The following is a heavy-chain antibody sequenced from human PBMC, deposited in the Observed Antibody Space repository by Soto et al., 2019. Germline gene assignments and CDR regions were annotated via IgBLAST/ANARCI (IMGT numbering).Heavy chain of an antibody. J-gene: IGHJ6*02. Sequence: QVQLVQSGAEVKKPGSSVKVSCKSSRGSFSGNAISCVRQAPGQGPEWMGGVIPMFGTTNFARQFQDRITITADESSSTAYMELSRLLSEDTAVYYCARENSIASLSYYYGMDVWGQGTTVIVSS. CDR3: ARENSIASLSYYYGMDV. D-gene: IGHD6-6*01. CDR1: RGSFSGNA. V-gene: IGHV1-69*01. CDR2: VIPMFGTT.